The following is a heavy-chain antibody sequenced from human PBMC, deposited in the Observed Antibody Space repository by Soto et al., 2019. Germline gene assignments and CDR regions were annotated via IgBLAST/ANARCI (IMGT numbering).Heavy chain of an antibody. V-gene: IGHV1-69*13. CDR1: GGTFSKYG. CDR3: ASCKPATFGGITVYYYYCMDV. CDR2: IIPLFGTA. D-gene: IGHD3-16*02. Sequence: SVKVSCKASGGTFSKYGISWVRQAPGQGLEWMGEIIPLFGTANYAQKFQGRVTITADESTTTAYMELSSLRSEDTAVYYCASCKPATFGGITVYYYYCMDVWGQGTTVTVSS. J-gene: IGHJ6*02.